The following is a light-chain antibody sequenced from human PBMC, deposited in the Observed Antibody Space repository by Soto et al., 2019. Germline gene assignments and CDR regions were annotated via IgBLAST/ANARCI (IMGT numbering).Light chain of an antibody. Sequence: QSALTQPASVSGSPGQSITISCTGTSSDVGSYNLVSWYQQHPGKAPKLMIYEVSKRPSGVSNRFSGSKSGNTASLTISGLQAEDEAYYYCCSYAGSSTLEVFGTGTKVTVL. CDR2: EVS. CDR3: CSYAGSSTLEV. J-gene: IGLJ1*01. V-gene: IGLV2-23*02. CDR1: SSDVGSYNL.